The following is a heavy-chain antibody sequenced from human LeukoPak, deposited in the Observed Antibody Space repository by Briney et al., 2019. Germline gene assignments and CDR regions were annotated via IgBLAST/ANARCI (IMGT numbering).Heavy chain of an antibody. CDR3: ARVLGIYYDSSGYSNHFDY. J-gene: IGHJ4*02. CDR2: ISAYNGNT. Sequence: ASVKVSCTASGYTFTSYGISWVRQAPGQGLEWMGWISAYNGNTNYAQKLQGRVTMTTDTSTSTAYMELRSLRSDDTAVYYCARVLGIYYDSSGYSNHFDYWGQGTLVTVSS. CDR1: GYTFTSYG. D-gene: IGHD3-22*01. V-gene: IGHV1-18*01.